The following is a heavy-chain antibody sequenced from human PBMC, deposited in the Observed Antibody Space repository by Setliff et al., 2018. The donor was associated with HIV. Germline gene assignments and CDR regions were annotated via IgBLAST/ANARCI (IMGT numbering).Heavy chain of an antibody. CDR2: IYYSGRT. V-gene: IGHV4-39*07. J-gene: IGHJ4*02. CDR3: ARVARGGHSSRWYYFDY. CDR1: GGSISSNIYY. D-gene: IGHD6-13*01. Sequence: SETLSLTCTVSGGSISSNIYYWGWIRRPPGRGLEWIGSIYYSGRTNYNPSLKSRVTISVDTSKNQFSLKLSSVTAADTAVYYCARVARGGHSSRWYYFDYWGQGTLVTVSS.